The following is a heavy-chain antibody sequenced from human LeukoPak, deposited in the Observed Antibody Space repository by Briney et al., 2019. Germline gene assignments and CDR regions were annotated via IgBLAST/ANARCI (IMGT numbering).Heavy chain of an antibody. CDR2: IYYSGNT. D-gene: IGHD1-14*01. V-gene: IGHV4-39*01. CDR1: GVSISSSNSY. J-gene: IGHJ4*02. CDR3: XRXXGXXLXILP. Sequence: CXVSGVSISSSNSYWGWIRQPPGKGLEWIGSIYYSGNTYYNASLKSQVSISIDTSKNRFSLKLTSVTAADTDVYYXXRXXGXXLXILPGGXGXLVTVSS.